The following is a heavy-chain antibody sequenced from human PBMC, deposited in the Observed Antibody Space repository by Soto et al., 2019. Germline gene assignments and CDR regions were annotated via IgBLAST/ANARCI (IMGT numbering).Heavy chain of an antibody. V-gene: IGHV1-3*01. CDR1: GYTFTSYA. J-gene: IGHJ4*02. CDR2: INAGNGNT. CDR3: ARVIGGLYYFDS. D-gene: IGHD3-16*01. Sequence: ASVKVSCKASGYTFTSYAMHWVRQAPGQRLEWMGWINAGNGNTKYSQKFQGRVTITRDTSASTAYMELSSLRSEDTAVYYCARVIGGLYYFDSWGQGTLVPVP.